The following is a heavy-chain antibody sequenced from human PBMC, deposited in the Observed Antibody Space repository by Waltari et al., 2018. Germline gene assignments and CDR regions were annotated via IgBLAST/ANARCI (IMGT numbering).Heavy chain of an antibody. Sequence: QVQLVQSGAEVKKPGASVKVSCKASGYTFTSYAINWVRQAPGQGLEWMGWMNPNSGNTGYAQKFQGRVTITRNTYISTAYIELRSLRSGDTAVYYCARTRVATIVYYYMDVWGKGTTVTISS. J-gene: IGHJ6*03. D-gene: IGHD5-12*01. V-gene: IGHV1-8*03. CDR3: ARTRVATIVYYYMDV. CDR2: MNPNSGNT. CDR1: GYTFTSYA.